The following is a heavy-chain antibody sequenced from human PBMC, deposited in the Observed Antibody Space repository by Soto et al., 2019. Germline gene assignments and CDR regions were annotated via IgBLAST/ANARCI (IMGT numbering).Heavy chain of an antibody. CDR3: AGSGSWGVGYGMDV. CDR2: INHSGST. D-gene: IGHD6-25*01. CDR1: GGSFSGYY. J-gene: IGHJ6*02. V-gene: IGHV4-34*01. Sequence: QVQLQQWGAGLLKPSETLSLTCAVYGGSFSGYYWSWIRQPPGKGLEWIGEINHSGSTNYNPSLKSRVTISVDTYTNQFSLKLSSVTAADTAVYYCAGSGSWGVGYGMDVWGQGTTVTVSS.